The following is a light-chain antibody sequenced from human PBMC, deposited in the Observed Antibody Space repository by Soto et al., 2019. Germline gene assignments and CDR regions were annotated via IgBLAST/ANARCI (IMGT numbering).Light chain of an antibody. CDR3: QEYNTYWWT. CDR2: KAS. CDR1: QSISSW. V-gene: IGKV1-5*03. Sequence: DIQMTQSPATLSASVGARVTITCRASQSISSWLAWYQQKPGKAPKVLIHKASTLESGVPSRFSGSGSGTEFTLTISGLQPDDFATYYCQEYNTYWWTFGQGTKVDIK. J-gene: IGKJ1*01.